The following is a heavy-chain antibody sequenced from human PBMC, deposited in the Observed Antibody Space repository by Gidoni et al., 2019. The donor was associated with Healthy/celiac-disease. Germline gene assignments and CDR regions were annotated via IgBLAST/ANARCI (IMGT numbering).Heavy chain of an antibody. CDR2: INPNSGGT. J-gene: IGHJ3*02. Sequence: QVQLVQSGAEVKKPGASVKVSCKASGYTFTGYYMHWVRQAPGQGLEWMGWINPNSGGTNYAQKFQGWVTMTRDTSISTAYMELSRLRSDDTAVYYCARDLQGSYEHDAFDIWGQGTMVTVSS. CDR1: GYTFTGYY. CDR3: ARDLQGSYEHDAFDI. D-gene: IGHD1-26*01. V-gene: IGHV1-2*04.